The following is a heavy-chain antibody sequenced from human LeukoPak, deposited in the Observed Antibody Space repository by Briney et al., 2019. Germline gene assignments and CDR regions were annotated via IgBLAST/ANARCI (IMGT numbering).Heavy chain of an antibody. Sequence: GGSLRLSCAASGFTFSSYSMNWVRQAPGKGLEWVSSISSSSNYIYYADSVKGRFTISRDNAKSSLYLQMNSLRAEDTAVYYCARDPSSGWYLKGWFDPWGQGTLVTVSS. CDR1: GFTFSSYS. J-gene: IGHJ5*02. CDR2: ISSSSNYI. V-gene: IGHV3-21*01. D-gene: IGHD6-19*01. CDR3: ARDPSSGWYLKGWFDP.